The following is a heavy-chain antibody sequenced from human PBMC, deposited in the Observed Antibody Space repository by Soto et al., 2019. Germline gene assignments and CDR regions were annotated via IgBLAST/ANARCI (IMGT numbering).Heavy chain of an antibody. D-gene: IGHD3-16*01. CDR2: IYYSGST. CDR3: ARQGPIRAIDY. V-gene: IGHV4-59*08. CDR1: GGSISSYY. J-gene: IGHJ4*02. Sequence: LSLTCTVSGGSISSYYWSWIRQPPGKGLEWIGYIYYSGSTNYNPSLKSRVTISVDTSKNQFSLKLSSVTAADTAVYYCARQGPIRAIDYWGQGTLVTVSS.